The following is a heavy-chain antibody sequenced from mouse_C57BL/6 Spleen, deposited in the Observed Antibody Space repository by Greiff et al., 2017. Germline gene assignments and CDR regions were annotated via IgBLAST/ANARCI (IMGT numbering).Heavy chain of an antibody. D-gene: IGHD2-4*01. V-gene: IGHV1-82*01. Sequence: VMLVESGPELVKPGASVKISCKASGYAFSSSWMNWVKQRPGKGLEWIGRIYPGDGDTNYNGKFKGKATLTADKSSSTAYMQLNSLTSEDSAVYFCAREGYDYDQDFAYWGQGTLVTVSA. CDR3: AREGYDYDQDFAY. J-gene: IGHJ3*01. CDR1: GYAFSSSW. CDR2: IYPGDGDT.